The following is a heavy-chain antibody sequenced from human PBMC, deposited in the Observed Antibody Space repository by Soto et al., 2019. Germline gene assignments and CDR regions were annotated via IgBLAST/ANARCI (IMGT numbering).Heavy chain of an antibody. CDR1: GFTFSSYG. Sequence: PGGSLRLSCAASGFTFSSYGMHWVCQAPGKGLEWVAVISYDGINKYYSDSVKGRFTISRDNSKNTLYLQMNSLRAEDTAVYYCAKSVYNWNDGFFDYWGQGTLVTVSS. CDR3: AKSVYNWNDGFFDY. J-gene: IGHJ4*02. V-gene: IGHV3-30*18. CDR2: ISYDGINK. D-gene: IGHD1-1*01.